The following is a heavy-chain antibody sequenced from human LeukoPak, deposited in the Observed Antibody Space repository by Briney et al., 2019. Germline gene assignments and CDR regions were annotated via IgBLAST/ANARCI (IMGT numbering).Heavy chain of an antibody. CDR1: GFTFDDYA. D-gene: IGHD3-10*01. CDR2: ISWNSGSI. J-gene: IGHJ4*02. CDR3: AKDVLLVSGSGSYCDY. V-gene: IGHV3-9*01. Sequence: GRSLRLSCAASGFTFDDYAMHWVRHAPGKGLEWVSGISWNSGSIGYADSVKGRFTISRDNAKNSLYLQMNSLRAEDTALYYCAKDVLLVSGSGSYCDYWGQGTLVTVSS.